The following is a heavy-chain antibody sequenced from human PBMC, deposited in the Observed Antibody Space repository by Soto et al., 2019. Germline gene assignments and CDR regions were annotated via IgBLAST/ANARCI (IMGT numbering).Heavy chain of an antibody. V-gene: IGHV4-59*08. CDR2: IYDSGRT. CDR3: ARRSGYTYAFDY. CDR1: VGSISSDY. J-gene: IGHJ4*02. D-gene: IGHD5-18*01. Sequence: SETLSLTCTVSVGSISSDYWSWIRQPPGEGLEWIGYIYDSGRTNYNPSLKSRVTVSVDTSKNQFSLKVSSVTAADTAVYYCARRSGYTYAFDYWGQGTLVTVSS.